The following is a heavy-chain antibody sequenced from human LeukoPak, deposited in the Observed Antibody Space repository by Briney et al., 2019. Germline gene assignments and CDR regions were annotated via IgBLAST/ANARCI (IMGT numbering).Heavy chain of an antibody. V-gene: IGHV3-21*01. Sequence: PGGSLRLSCAASGFTFSSYSMNWVRQAPGKGLEWVSSISSSSSYIYYADSVKGRFTISRDNANNSLYLQMNSLRAEDTAVYYCARSSSGLTVNWGQGTLVTVSS. CDR3: ARSSSGLTVN. D-gene: IGHD3-10*01. CDR1: GFTFSSYS. CDR2: ISSSSSYI. J-gene: IGHJ4*02.